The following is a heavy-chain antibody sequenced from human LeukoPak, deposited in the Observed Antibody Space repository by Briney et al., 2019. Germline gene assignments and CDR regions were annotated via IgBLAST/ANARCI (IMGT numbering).Heavy chain of an antibody. CDR2: INHSGST. J-gene: IGHJ4*02. Sequence: SEILSLTCAVYGGSFSGYYWSWIRQPPGKGLEWIGEINHSGSTNYNPSLKSRVTISVDTSKNQFSLKLSSVTAADTAVYYCARGIAAAGSPSRPYWGQGTLVTVSS. D-gene: IGHD6-13*01. CDR3: ARGIAAAGSPSRPY. CDR1: GGSFSGYY. V-gene: IGHV4-34*01.